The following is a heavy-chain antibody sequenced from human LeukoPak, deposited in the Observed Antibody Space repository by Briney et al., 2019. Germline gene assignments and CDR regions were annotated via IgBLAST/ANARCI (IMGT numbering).Heavy chain of an antibody. D-gene: IGHD3-3*01. V-gene: IGHV3-23*01. J-gene: IGHJ4*02. CDR3: AKTKDFWSGYYPDC. CDR1: GFTFSSYA. Sequence: GGSLRLSCAASGFTFSSYAMSWVRQAPGKGLEWVSAISGSGGSTYYADSVKGRFTISRDNSKNTLHLQMNSLRAEDTAVYYCAKTKDFWSGYYPDCWGQGTLVTVSS. CDR2: ISGSGGST.